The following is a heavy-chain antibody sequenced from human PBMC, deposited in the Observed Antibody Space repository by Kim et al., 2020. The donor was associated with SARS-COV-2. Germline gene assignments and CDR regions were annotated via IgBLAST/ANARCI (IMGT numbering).Heavy chain of an antibody. Sequence: ASVKVSCKASGYTFTSYGISWVRQAPGQGLEWMGWISAYNGNTNYAQKLQGRVTMTTDTSTSTAYMELRSLRSDDTAVYYCARELDDSSGWSSTGVPDYWGQGTLVTVSS. CDR3: ARELDDSSGWSSTGVPDY. CDR1: GYTFTSYG. J-gene: IGHJ4*02. V-gene: IGHV1-18*04. CDR2: ISAYNGNT. D-gene: IGHD6-19*01.